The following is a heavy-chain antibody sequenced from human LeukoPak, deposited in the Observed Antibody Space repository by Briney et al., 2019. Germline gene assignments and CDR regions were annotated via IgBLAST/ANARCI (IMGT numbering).Heavy chain of an antibody. CDR3: ARDSSDFWSGYYTCYFDY. V-gene: IGHV3-13*01. CDR1: GFTFSSYD. J-gene: IGHJ4*02. CDR2: IGTAGDT. D-gene: IGHD3-3*01. Sequence: GGSLRLSCAASGFTFSSYDMHWVRQPTGKGLEWVSSIGTAGDTYYPASVKGRFTISRENAKNSLYLQMNSLTVGDTAVYYCARDSSDFWSGYYTCYFDYWGQGTLVTVSS.